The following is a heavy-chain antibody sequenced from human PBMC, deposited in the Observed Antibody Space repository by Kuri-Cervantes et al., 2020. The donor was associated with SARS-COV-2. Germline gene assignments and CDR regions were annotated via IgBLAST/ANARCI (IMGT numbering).Heavy chain of an antibody. CDR1: GGSISSYY. D-gene: IGHD5-24*01. CDR3: ARFETITGDYYYYGMDV. J-gene: IGHJ6*02. V-gene: IGHV4-59*01. CDR2: IYYSGST. Sequence: GSLRLSCTVSGGSISSYYWSWIRQPPGKGLEWIGYIYYSGSTNYNPSLKSRVTISVDTSKNQFSLKLSSVTAADTAVYYCARFETITGDYYYYGMDVWGQGTTVTVSS.